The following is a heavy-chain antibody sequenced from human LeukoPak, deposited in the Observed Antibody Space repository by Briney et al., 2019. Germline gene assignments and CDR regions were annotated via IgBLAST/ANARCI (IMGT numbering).Heavy chain of an antibody. CDR3: TRAVAGHPD. CDR2: INHSGYT. Sequence: SETLSLTCAVSGVPFRNYYWSWVRQSPRQGLEWIGEINHSGYTNYNPSLKSRVTMSIDTSKNQFSLILTSVTAADAGVYYCTRAVAGHPDWGQGTLATVSS. J-gene: IGHJ4*02. D-gene: IGHD6-19*01. V-gene: IGHV4-34*01. CDR1: GVPFRNYY.